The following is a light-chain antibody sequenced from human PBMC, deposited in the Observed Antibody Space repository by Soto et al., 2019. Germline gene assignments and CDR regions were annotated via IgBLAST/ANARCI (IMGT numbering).Light chain of an antibody. J-gene: IGKJ1*01. Sequence: DIQMTQSPSTLSASVGDRVTITCRASQSMTSWLAWYQQKPGKAPKLLIYDASSLGSGVPSRFSGSGSGTEFTLTISSLQPDDFATYYCQQYDSYPWTFGQGTKVEIK. CDR1: QSMTSW. CDR2: DAS. CDR3: QQYDSYPWT. V-gene: IGKV1-5*01.